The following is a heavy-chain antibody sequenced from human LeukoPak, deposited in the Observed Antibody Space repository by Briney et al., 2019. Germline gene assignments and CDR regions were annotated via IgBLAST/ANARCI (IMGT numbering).Heavy chain of an antibody. D-gene: IGHD6-13*01. CDR3: ARGDPYSSSWYFDP. CDR1: GGSISSYY. J-gene: IGHJ5*02. Sequence: SETLSLTCTVSGGSISSYYWSWIRQPPGEGLEWIGYIYYSGSTNYNPSLKSRVTISVDTSKNQFSLKLSSVTAADTAVYYCARGDPYSSSWYFDPWGQGTLVTVSS. V-gene: IGHV4-59*01. CDR2: IYYSGST.